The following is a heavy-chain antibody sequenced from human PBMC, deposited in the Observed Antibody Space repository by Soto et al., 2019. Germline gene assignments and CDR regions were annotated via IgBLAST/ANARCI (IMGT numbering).Heavy chain of an antibody. CDR3: AREKVGYSYSGSFTTYSEKRNWFDP. CDR2: IYYSGST. D-gene: IGHD5-18*01. V-gene: IGHV4-31*03. J-gene: IGHJ5*02. CDR1: GGSISSGGYY. Sequence: PSETLSLTCTVSGGSISSGGYYWSWIRQHPGKGLEWIGYIYYSGSTYYNPSLKSRVTISVDTSKNQFSLKLSSVTAADTAVYYCAREKVGYSYSGSFTTYSEKRNWFDPWGQGTLVTVSS.